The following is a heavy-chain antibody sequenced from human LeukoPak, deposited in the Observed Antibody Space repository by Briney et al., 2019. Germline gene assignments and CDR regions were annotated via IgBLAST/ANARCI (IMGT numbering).Heavy chain of an antibody. CDR1: GGSISSGGYS. CDR2: IYYSGST. D-gene: IGHD3-3*01. CDR3: ARALETYYDFWSGYSGYWYFDL. Sequence: SETLSLTCAVSGGSISSGGYSWSWIRQPPGKGLEWIGYIYYSGSTYYNPSLKSRVTISVDTSKNQFSLKLSSVTAADTAVYYCARALETYYDFWSGYSGYWYFDLWGRGTLVTVSS. J-gene: IGHJ2*01. V-gene: IGHV4-30-4*08.